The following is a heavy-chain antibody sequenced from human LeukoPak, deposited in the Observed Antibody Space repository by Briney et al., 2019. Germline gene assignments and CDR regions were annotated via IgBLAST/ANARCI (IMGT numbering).Heavy chain of an antibody. V-gene: IGHV3-11*04. J-gene: IGHJ6*03. CDR1: GFTFSDYY. CDR2: ISSSGSTI. Sequence: PGGSLRLSCAASGFTFSDYYMSWIRQAPGKGLEWVSYISSSGSTIYYADSVKGRFTISRDNAKNSLYLQMNSLRAEDTAVYYCARLISNWGRGLYYYYMDVWGKGTTVTVSS. CDR3: ARLISNWGRGLYYYYMDV. D-gene: IGHD7-27*01.